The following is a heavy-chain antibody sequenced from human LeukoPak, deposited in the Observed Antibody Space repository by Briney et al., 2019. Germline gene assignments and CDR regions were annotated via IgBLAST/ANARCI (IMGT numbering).Heavy chain of an antibody. CDR2: MNPNSGNT. CDR3: ARAGSSSSWYYYYYMDV. V-gene: IGHV1-8*01. Sequence: EASVKVSCKASGYTFTSYDINWVRQATGQGLEWMGWMNPNSGNTGYAQKFQGRVTMTRNTSISTAYMELSSLRSEDTAVYYCARAGSSSSWYYYYYMDVWGKGTTVTISS. D-gene: IGHD6-13*01. J-gene: IGHJ6*03. CDR1: GYTFTSYD.